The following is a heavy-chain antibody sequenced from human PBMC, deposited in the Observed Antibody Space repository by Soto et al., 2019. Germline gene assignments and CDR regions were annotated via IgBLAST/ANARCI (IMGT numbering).Heavy chain of an antibody. CDR2: IKSKTDGGTT. CDR3: TTFGNYGGNSPFDY. D-gene: IGHD4-17*01. CDR1: GCTFNNAW. J-gene: IGHJ4*02. Sequence: PGGSLRLSWGGSGCTFNNAWMNWVRQAPGKGLEWVGRIKSKTDGGTTDFAAPVKGRFTISRDDSKTTLYLQMNSLKTEDTAVYYCTTFGNYGGNSPFDYWGQGTLVTVSS. V-gene: IGHV3-15*07.